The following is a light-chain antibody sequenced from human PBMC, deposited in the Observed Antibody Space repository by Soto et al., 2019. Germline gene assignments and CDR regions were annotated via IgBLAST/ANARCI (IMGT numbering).Light chain of an antibody. CDR2: GAS. V-gene: IGKV3-15*01. Sequence: ETVLTQSPGTLSLSPGERATLSCRASQSVSSNLAWYQQKPGQAPRLLIYGASTRATGIPARFSGSGSGTEFTLTISGLQSEDFAVYYCQQYNNWPLTFGPGTKVDI. CDR3: QQYNNWPLT. CDR1: QSVSSN. J-gene: IGKJ3*01.